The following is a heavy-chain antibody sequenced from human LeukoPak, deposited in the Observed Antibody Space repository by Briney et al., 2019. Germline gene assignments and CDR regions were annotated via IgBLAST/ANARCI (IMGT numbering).Heavy chain of an antibody. V-gene: IGHV4-34*01. D-gene: IGHD2-2*01. CDR2: INHSGRT. CDR1: GGPFLDYQ. Sequence: PSETLSLTCAVYGGPFLDYQWTWIRQPPGKGLEWIGDINHSGRTNYNPSLKGRATISVDTSKNQFSLKVISVTAADTAVYYCARQVVFDYWGQGTLVTVSS. CDR3: ARQVVFDY. J-gene: IGHJ4*02.